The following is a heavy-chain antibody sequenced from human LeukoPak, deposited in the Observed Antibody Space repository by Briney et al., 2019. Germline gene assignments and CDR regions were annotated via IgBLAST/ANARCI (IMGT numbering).Heavy chain of an antibody. J-gene: IGHJ4*02. V-gene: IGHV3-30*04. CDR1: GFTSSSYA. CDR2: ISYDGSNK. D-gene: IGHD1-26*01. CDR3: ARAGGRIVGATLIYYFDY. Sequence: PGRSLRLSCAASGFTSSSYAMHWVRQAPGKGLEWVAVISYDGSNKYYADSVKGRFTISRDNSKNTLYLQMNSLRAEDTAVYYCARAGGRIVGATLIYYFDYWGQGTLVTVSS.